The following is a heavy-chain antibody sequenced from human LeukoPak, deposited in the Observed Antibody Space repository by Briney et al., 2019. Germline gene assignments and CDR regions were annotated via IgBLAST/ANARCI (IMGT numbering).Heavy chain of an antibody. Sequence: GESLKISGMGSGYSFTSYWIGWVRQMPGKGLGWMGIIYPGDSDTRYSPSLQGQVTISADKSISTAYLQWSSLKASDTAMYYCARLGYYYDSSGYYVRGPFDYWGQRTLVTVSS. CDR2: IYPGDSDT. V-gene: IGHV5-51*01. CDR3: ARLGYYYDSSGYYVRGPFDY. CDR1: GYSFTSYW. D-gene: IGHD3-22*01. J-gene: IGHJ4*02.